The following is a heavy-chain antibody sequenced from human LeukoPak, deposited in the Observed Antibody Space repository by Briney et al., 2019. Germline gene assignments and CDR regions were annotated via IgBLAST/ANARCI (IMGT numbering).Heavy chain of an antibody. CDR1: GYTFTGYY. V-gene: IGHV1-2*06. CDR3: ARVGTTTCYREYWFDP. D-gene: IGHD2-2*02. CDR2: INPNSGGT. Sequence: ASVTVSCKASGYTFTGYYMHWVRQAPGQGLEWMGRINPNSGGTNYAQKSQGRVTMTRDTSISTAYMELSRLRSDDTAVYYCARVGTTTCYREYWFDPWGQGTLVTVSS. J-gene: IGHJ5*02.